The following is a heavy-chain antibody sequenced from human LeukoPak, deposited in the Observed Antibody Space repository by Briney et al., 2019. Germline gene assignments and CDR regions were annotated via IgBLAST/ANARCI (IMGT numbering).Heavy chain of an antibody. J-gene: IGHJ4*02. D-gene: IGHD3-10*01. CDR2: IHYSGST. CDR1: GGSISSYY. CDR3: ARAGVTAAYYFDY. V-gene: IGHV4-59*01. Sequence: PSETLSLTCTVSGGSISSYYWSWIRQPPGKGLEWIGYIHYSGSTNYNPSLKSRVTISVDMSKNQFSLKMSSVTGADTGVYYCARAGVTAAYYFDYWGQGTLVTVSS.